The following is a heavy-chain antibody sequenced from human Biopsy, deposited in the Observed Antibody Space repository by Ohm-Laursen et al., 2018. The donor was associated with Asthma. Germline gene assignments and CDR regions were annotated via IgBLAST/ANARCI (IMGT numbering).Heavy chain of an antibody. CDR2: ITSSSSYI. V-gene: IGHV3-21*01. CDR3: ARDAPTGGYIDY. Sequence: SLRLSCTATGFTFSGYTMNWVRQAPGKGLEWVSSITSSSSYIFYADSVKGRFTISRDNPRNSLYLLMNSLRAEDTAVYYCARDAPTGGYIDYWGLGTLVTVSS. D-gene: IGHD7-27*01. CDR1: GFTFSGYT. J-gene: IGHJ4*02.